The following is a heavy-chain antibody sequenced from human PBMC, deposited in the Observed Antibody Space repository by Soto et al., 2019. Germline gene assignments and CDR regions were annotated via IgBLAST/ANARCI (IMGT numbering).Heavy chain of an antibody. Sequence: ASETLSLTCTVSGGSISSGGYYWSWIRQHPGKGLEWIGYIYYSGSTNYNPSLKSRVTISVDTSKNQFSLKLSSVTAADTAVYYCATSERPYYFDYWGQGTLVTVSS. CDR1: GGSISSGGYY. CDR2: IYYSGST. V-gene: IGHV4-61*08. CDR3: ATSERPYYFDY. J-gene: IGHJ4*02.